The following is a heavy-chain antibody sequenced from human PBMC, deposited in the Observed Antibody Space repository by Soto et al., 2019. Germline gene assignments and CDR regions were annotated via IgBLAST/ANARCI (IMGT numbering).Heavy chain of an antibody. J-gene: IGHJ6*02. CDR1: GASVTSYY. D-gene: IGHD2-8*01. V-gene: IGHV4-4*07. CDR3: ARDGVGPHGMDV. CDR2: IYTSWNT. Sequence: QVQLQGSDPRLLKPSETLSLTCTVSGASVTSYYWSWIRQPAGKGLDWIGRIYTSWNTEYNPSLNSRVTLSLETSQNQVSLKLSSVTAADTAIYYCARDGVGPHGMDVWGQGTTVTVSS.